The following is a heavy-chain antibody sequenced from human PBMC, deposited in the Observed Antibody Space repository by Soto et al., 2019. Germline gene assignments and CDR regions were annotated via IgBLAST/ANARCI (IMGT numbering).Heavy chain of an antibody. Sequence: EVQLVESGGGLVQPGGSLRLSCAASGFTVSSNYMSWVRQAPGKGLEWVSVIYSGGSTYYADSVKGRFTISRDNSKNTLYLQMNSLRAEDTAVYYCARYAIATVRAIDYWGQGTLVTVSS. CDR2: IYSGGST. D-gene: IGHD3-10*01. CDR1: GFTVSSNY. J-gene: IGHJ4*02. V-gene: IGHV3-66*01. CDR3: ARYAIATVRAIDY.